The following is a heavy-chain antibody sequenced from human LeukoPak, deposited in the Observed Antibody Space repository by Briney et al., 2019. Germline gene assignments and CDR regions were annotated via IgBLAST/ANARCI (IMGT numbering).Heavy chain of an antibody. CDR1: GFTFNDYY. Sequence: GGSLRLSCAASGFTFNDYYMSWIRQAPGKGLEWLSYINIGGTNTHYADSVKGRFTISRDNAKKSLYLEMNNLRAEDTAVYYCATDGAGFDTWGQGILVTVSS. V-gene: IGHV3-11*01. CDR2: INIGGTNT. J-gene: IGHJ5*02. CDR3: ATDGAGFDT.